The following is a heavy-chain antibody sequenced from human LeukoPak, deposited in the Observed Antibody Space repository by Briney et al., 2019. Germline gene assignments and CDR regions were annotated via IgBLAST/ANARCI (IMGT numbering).Heavy chain of an antibody. D-gene: IGHD5-18*01. CDR3: ARAPGGIQLWLLPHFDY. CDR1: GFTFSSYW. Sequence: PGGSLRLSCAASGFTFSSYWMSWVRQAPGKGLEWVANIKQDGSEKYYVDSVKGRFTISRDNAKNSLYLQMDSLRAEDTAVYYCARAPGGIQLWLLPHFDYWGQGTLVTVSS. J-gene: IGHJ4*02. V-gene: IGHV3-7*01. CDR2: IKQDGSEK.